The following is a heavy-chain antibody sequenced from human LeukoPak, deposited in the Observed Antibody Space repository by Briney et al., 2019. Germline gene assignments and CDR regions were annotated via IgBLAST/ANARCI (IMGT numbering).Heavy chain of an antibody. CDR2: MNPNSGNT. CDR1: GYTFTSYD. J-gene: IGHJ6*03. V-gene: IGHV1-8*03. D-gene: IGHD1-7*01. Sequence: ASVKVSCKASGYTFTSYDINWVRQATGQGLEWMGWMNPNSGNTGYAQKFQGRVTITRNTSISTAYMELSSLRSEDTAVYYCARVTGTTDYYYYYMDVWGKGTTVTVSS. CDR3: ARVTGTTDYYYYYMDV.